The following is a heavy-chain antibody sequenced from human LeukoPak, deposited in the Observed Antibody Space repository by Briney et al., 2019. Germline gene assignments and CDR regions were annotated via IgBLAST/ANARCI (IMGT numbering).Heavy chain of an antibody. J-gene: IGHJ4*02. V-gene: IGHV3-66*01. CDR1: GFTVSSNY. Sequence: GGSLRLSCAASGFTVSSNYMSWVRQAPGKGLEWVSVIYSGGSTYYADSVKGRFTISRDNSKNTLYLQMNSLRAEDTAVYYCARDNERAAGYDYWGQGTLVNVSS. CDR3: ARDNERAAGYDY. CDR2: IYSGGST. D-gene: IGHD6-13*01.